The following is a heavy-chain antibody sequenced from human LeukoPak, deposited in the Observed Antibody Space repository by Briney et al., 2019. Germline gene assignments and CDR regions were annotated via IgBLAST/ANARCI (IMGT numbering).Heavy chain of an antibody. J-gene: IGHJ4*02. V-gene: IGHV4-39*02. CDR1: GGSISSSSYY. CDR3: ARDGRTARFDY. D-gene: IGHD1-1*01. Sequence: PSETLSLTCTVSGGSISSSSYYWGWIRQPPGKGLEWIGSIYDRGSTYYNPSLKSRVTISEDTSKKQFSLKLSSVTAADTAVYYCARDGRTARFDYWGQGTLVTVSS. CDR2: IYDRGST.